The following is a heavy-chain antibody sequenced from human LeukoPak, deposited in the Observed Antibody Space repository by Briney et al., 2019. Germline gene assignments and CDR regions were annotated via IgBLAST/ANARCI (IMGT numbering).Heavy chain of an antibody. V-gene: IGHV4-59*08. CDR3: ARHLTGHSSGYFDAFDI. D-gene: IGHD3-22*01. J-gene: IGHJ3*02. Sequence: PSETLSLTCTVSGGSICSYYWSWIRQPPGKGLEWIGYIYYSGSTNYNPSLKSRVTISVDTSKNQFSLKLSSVTAADTAVYYCARHLTGHSSGYFDAFDIWGQGTMVTVSS. CDR1: GGSICSYY. CDR2: IYYSGST.